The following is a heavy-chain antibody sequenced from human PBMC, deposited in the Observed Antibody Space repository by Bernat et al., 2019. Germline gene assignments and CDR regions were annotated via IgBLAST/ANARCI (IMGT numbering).Heavy chain of an antibody. CDR3: AKESDAFDM. CDR2: IFSDGRSK. V-gene: IGHV3-30*18. J-gene: IGHJ3*02. Sequence: QVQLVESGGGVVQPGRSLRLSCAASGITLSSYDLHWVRQGPGKGLEWVAVIFSDGRSKYYAESVKGRFTISRDVFKNTLYLQMDSLRPEDTAVYYCAKESDAFDMWGQGTMVTVSS. CDR1: GITLSSYD.